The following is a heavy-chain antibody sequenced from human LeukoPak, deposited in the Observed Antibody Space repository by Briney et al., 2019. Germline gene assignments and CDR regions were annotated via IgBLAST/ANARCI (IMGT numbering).Heavy chain of an antibody. V-gene: IGHV1-2*02. CDR1: GYTFTGYY. J-gene: IGHJ3*02. CDR3: ARERPIVVVPAAIYLRNAFDI. D-gene: IGHD2-2*01. CDR2: INPNSGGT. Sequence: GASVKVSCKASGYTFTGYYMHWVRQAPGQGLEWMGWINPNSGGTNYAQKFQGRVTMTRDTSISTAYMELSRLRSDDAAVYYCARERPIVVVPAAIYLRNAFDIWGQGTMVTVSS.